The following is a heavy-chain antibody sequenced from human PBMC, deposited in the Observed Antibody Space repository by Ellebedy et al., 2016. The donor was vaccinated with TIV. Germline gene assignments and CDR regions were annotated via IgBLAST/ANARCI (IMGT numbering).Heavy chain of an antibody. D-gene: IGHD3-22*01. V-gene: IGHV3-23*01. CDR1: GFTFSSYA. CDR2: ISSTGSRT. J-gene: IGHJ4*02. CDR3: AKGRGGGSDTSAPRYYFDY. Sequence: PGGSLRLSCAASGFTFSSYAMSWVRQAPGKGLEWVSTISSTGSRTYYADSVEGRFIISRDNSKKTLYLQMNSLRAEDTAVYYCAKGRGGGSDTSAPRYYFDYWGQGTLATVSS.